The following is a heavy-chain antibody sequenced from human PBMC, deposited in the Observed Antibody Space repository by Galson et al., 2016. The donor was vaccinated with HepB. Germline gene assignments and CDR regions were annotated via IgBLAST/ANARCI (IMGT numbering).Heavy chain of an antibody. D-gene: IGHD3-10*01. V-gene: IGHV1-46*01. J-gene: IGHJ4*02. Sequence: SVKVSCKASGYIFTSYYLHWVRQAPGQGLEWMGRINPSGGSATYAQKFRGRVTMPSDTSTRTVYMELRSLRSEDTAVYYCASEDYYSSGSDNKPLDYWGQGTLVTVSS. CDR1: GYIFTSYY. CDR3: ASEDYYSSGSDNKPLDY. CDR2: INPSGGSA.